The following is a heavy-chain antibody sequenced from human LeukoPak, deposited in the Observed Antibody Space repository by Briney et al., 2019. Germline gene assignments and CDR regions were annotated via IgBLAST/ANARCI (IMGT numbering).Heavy chain of an antibody. J-gene: IGHJ4*02. CDR1: GFTVSSNY. D-gene: IGHD3-10*01. V-gene: IGHV3-53*01. Sequence: GGSLRLSCAASGFTVSSNYMSWVRQAPGKGLEWVSVIYSGGSTYYADSVKGRFTISRDNSKNTLYLQMNSLRAEDTAVYYCARDLHGSGSYYSPPGYWGQGTLVTVSS. CDR3: ARDLHGSGSYYSPPGY. CDR2: IYSGGST.